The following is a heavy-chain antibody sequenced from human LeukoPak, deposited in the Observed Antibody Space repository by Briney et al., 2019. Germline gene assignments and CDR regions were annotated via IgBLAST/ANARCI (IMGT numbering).Heavy chain of an antibody. Sequence: SETLSLTCAVSGGSISSSNWWSWVRQPPGKGLEWIGEIYHSGSTNYNPSLKSRVTISVDKSKNQFSLKLSSVTAADTAVYYCARDSSGWIYYYYYGMDVWGQATTVTVSS. CDR1: GGSISSSNW. V-gene: IGHV4-4*02. CDR2: IYHSGST. CDR3: ARDSSGWIYYYYYGMDV. J-gene: IGHJ6*02. D-gene: IGHD6-25*01.